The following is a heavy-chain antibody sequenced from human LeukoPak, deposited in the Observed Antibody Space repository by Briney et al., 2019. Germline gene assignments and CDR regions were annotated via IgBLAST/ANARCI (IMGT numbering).Heavy chain of an antibody. Sequence: DSVKGRFTISRDNSKNTLYVQMNSLRAEDTAVYYCAKSSPPPINYWGQGTLVTVSS. CDR3: AKSSPPPINY. D-gene: IGHD1-14*01. J-gene: IGHJ4*02. V-gene: IGHV3-30*02.